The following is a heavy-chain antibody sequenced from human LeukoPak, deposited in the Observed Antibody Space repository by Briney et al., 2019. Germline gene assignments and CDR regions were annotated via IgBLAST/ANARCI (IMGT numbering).Heavy chain of an antibody. V-gene: IGHV3-30-3*01. CDR2: ISYDGSNE. Sequence: GGSLRLSCAASGFTFSSYAMHWVRQAPGKGLEWVAVISYDGSNEYYADSVKGRFTISRDNSKNTLYLQMNSLRAEDTAVYYCAREGYYDSSGYFFDYWGQGTLVTVSS. D-gene: IGHD3-22*01. CDR1: GFTFSSYA. J-gene: IGHJ4*02. CDR3: AREGYYDSSGYFFDY.